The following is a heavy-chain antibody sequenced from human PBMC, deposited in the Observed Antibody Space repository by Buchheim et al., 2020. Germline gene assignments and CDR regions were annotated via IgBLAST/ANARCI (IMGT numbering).Heavy chain of an antibody. V-gene: IGHV3-48*02. CDR1: GFTFSSSS. CDR3: ARPSVITLGGVIDD. D-gene: IGHD3-16*01. Sequence: EVQLVESGGGLVQPGGSLRLSCAASGFTFSSSSMNWVRQAPGKGLEGVSYISSSSSTIYYAYSVKGRFTISRDNAKNSLFLQMNSLRDEDTAVYYCARPSVITLGGVIDDWGQGTL. CDR2: ISSSSSTI. J-gene: IGHJ4*02.